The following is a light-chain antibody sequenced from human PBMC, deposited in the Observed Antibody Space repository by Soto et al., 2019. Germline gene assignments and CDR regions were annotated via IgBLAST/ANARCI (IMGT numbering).Light chain of an antibody. CDR1: HILLHSNGYNY. V-gene: IGKV2-28*01. CDR2: LGS. J-gene: IGKJ5*01. CDR3: MQALQTPIT. Sequence: DIVMTQSPLSLPVTPGDPASISCMSIHILLHSNGYNYLDWYLQKPGQSPQLLIYLGSNRGSGVPDRFSGSGSGTDFTLKISRVEAEDVGVYYCMQALQTPITFGQGTRLEIK.